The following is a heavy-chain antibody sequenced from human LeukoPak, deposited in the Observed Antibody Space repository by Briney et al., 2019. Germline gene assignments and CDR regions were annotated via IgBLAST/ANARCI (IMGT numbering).Heavy chain of an antibody. CDR2: SYDSGST. Sequence: SETLSLTCTVSGGSISSSSYYWGWIRQPQGQGLEWIAYSYDSGSTNYNPSLKSRVTVSVATSKNQFCLKLMSVTAADTAVYYCARGFYDSGGDFYFDYWGQGTLVTVSS. CDR1: GGSISSSSYY. CDR3: ARGFYDSGGDFYFDY. V-gene: IGHV4-61*05. D-gene: IGHD3-22*01. J-gene: IGHJ4*02.